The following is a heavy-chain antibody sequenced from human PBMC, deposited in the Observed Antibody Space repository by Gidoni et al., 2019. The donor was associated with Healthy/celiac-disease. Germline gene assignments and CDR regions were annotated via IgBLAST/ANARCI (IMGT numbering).Heavy chain of an antibody. CDR3: VKGSGYFDWSEDY. Sequence: EVQLVESGGGLVQPGGSLRLSCSASGFTFSSYAMHWVRQAPGKGLEYVSAISSNGGSTYYADSVKGRFTISRDNSKNTLYLQMSSLRAEDTAVYYCVKGSGYFDWSEDYWGQGTLVTVSS. CDR1: GFTFSSYA. D-gene: IGHD3-9*01. CDR2: ISSNGGST. V-gene: IGHV3-64D*08. J-gene: IGHJ4*02.